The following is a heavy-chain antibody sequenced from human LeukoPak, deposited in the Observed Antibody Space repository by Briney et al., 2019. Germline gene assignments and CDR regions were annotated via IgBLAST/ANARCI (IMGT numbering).Heavy chain of an antibody. CDR3: AKDRPTYYYDKNPDLVPL. J-gene: IGHJ6*02. CDR1: GFTVRDYH. CDR2: ISGSGGST. D-gene: IGHD3-22*01. V-gene: IGHV3-23*01. Sequence: GGSLRLSCAASGFTVRDYHMSWIRQAPGKGLEWVSAISGSGGSTYYADSVKGRFTISRDNSKNTLYLQMNSLRAEDTAVYYCAKDRPTYYYDKNPDLVPLWGQGTTVTVSS.